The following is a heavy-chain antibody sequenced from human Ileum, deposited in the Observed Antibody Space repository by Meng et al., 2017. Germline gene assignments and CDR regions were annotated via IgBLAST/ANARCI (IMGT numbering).Heavy chain of an antibody. Sequence: EVQRGASGGGLVKPGGSLRLSCAASGFTFSSTWMTWVRQASGKGLEWVGHVRSKANNYTTTYSASVKGRFTISRDDSKNTAYLQMNSLKTDDTAVYFCAYSNGYGDLLYWGQGTLVTVSS. D-gene: IGHD4-17*01. CDR2: VRSKANNYTT. V-gene: IGHV3-73*01. CDR3: AYSNGYGDLLY. CDR1: GFTFSSTW. J-gene: IGHJ4*02.